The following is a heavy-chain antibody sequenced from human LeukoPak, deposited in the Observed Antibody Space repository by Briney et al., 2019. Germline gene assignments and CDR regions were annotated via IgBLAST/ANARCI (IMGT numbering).Heavy chain of an antibody. D-gene: IGHD6-13*01. J-gene: IGHJ4*02. CDR2: IYPGDSDT. CDR1: GYSFTSYW. CDR3: ARKGSSWYELIDY. V-gene: IGHV5-51*01. Sequence: GESLKISCKGSGYSFTSYWIGWVRQMPGKGLEWMGIIYPGDSDTRYSPSFQGQVTISADKSINTAYLQWSSLKASDTAMYYCARKGSSWYELIDYWGRGTLVTVSS.